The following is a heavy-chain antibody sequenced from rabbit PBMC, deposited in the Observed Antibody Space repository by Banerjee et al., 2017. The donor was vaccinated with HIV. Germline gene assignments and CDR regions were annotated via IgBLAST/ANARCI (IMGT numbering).Heavy chain of an antibody. J-gene: IGHJ3*01. D-gene: IGHD4-1*01. V-gene: IGHV1S40*01. CDR3: ARDDGASGWGDLNL. CDR1: GFDFSGGYD. Sequence: QSLEESGGGLVKPGASLTLTCKASGFDFSGGYDMCWVRQAPGKGLEWIACIYTGSAGYIYSSSWAKGRFTISKTSSTTVTLQMTSLTAADTATYFCARDDGASGWGDLNLWGQGTLVTVS. CDR2: IYTGSAGYI.